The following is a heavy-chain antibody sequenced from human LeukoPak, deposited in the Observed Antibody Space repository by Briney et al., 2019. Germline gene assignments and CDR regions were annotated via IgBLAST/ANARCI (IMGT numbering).Heavy chain of an antibody. D-gene: IGHD3-3*01. CDR1: GYTFTSYG. CDR3: ARDLYDFWSGYSIGNWFDP. Sequence: GASVKVSCKASGYTFTSYGISWVRQAPGRGLEWMGWISAYNGNTNYAQKLQGRVTMTTDTSTSTAYMELRSLRSDDTAVYYCARDLYDFWSGYSIGNWFDPWGQGTLVTVSS. V-gene: IGHV1-18*01. CDR2: ISAYNGNT. J-gene: IGHJ5*02.